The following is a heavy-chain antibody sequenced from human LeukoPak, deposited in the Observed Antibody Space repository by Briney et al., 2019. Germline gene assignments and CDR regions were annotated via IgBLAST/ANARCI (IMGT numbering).Heavy chain of an antibody. Sequence: GESLKISFKGSGSRFTSYWIGWVRPMPGKGLEWMGIIYPGDSDTRYSPSFQGQVTISADKSISTAYLQWSSLKPSDTAMYYCARLRAAADSPNDYWGQGTLVTVSS. V-gene: IGHV5-51*01. J-gene: IGHJ4*02. CDR3: ARLRAAADSPNDY. CDR2: IYPGDSDT. CDR1: GSRFTSYW. D-gene: IGHD6-13*01.